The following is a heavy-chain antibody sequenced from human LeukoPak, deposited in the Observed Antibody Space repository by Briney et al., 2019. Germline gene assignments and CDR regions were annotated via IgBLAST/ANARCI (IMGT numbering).Heavy chain of an antibody. D-gene: IGHD1-1*01. V-gene: IGHV4-31*03. CDR1: GGSISSGGYY. CDR3: ARWKPYYYGMDV. CDR2: IYCSGST. Sequence: SETLSLTCTVSGGSISSGGYYWSWIRQHPGKGLEWIGYIYCSGSTYYNPSLKSRVTISVDTSKNQFSLKLSSVTAADTAVYYCARWKPYYYGMDVWGQGTTVTVSS. J-gene: IGHJ6*02.